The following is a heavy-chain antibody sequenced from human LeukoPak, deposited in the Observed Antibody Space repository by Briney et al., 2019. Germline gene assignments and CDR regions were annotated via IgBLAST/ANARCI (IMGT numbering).Heavy chain of an antibody. V-gene: IGHV1-8*01. J-gene: IGHJ5*02. CDR3: ALLFRGRIAVAGNH. CDR2: MSPNSGNT. D-gene: IGHD6-19*01. Sequence: ASVKVSCKASGYTFTTHDINWVRQATGQGLEWLGWMSPNSGNTDYAQKFQGRVTMTRNTSKSTAYMELSSLRSEDTAVYYCALLFRGRIAVAGNHWGQGTLVTVSS. CDR1: GYTFTTHD.